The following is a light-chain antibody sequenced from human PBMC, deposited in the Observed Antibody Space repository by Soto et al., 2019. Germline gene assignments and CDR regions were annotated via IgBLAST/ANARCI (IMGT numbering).Light chain of an antibody. CDR1: SSNIGSNT. Sequence: QPVLTQPPSASGTPGQRVTMPCSGSSSNIGSNTVNWYQQVPGTAPKLLIHSNNQRPSGVPDRFSGSKSGTSASLAISGLQSEDEADYYCAAWDDSLNGWVFGGGTKLTVL. CDR2: SNN. J-gene: IGLJ3*02. CDR3: AAWDDSLNGWV. V-gene: IGLV1-44*01.